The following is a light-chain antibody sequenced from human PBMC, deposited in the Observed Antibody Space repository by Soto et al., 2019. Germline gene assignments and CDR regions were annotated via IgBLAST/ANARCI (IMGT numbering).Light chain of an antibody. J-gene: IGKJ1*01. CDR3: QQYHTSPLT. V-gene: IGKV3-20*01. CDR1: QSVDSN. CDR2: GAS. Sequence: DIVLTQSPGTLSLSPGERATLSCRASQSVDSNLAWYQQKRGQAPRRLIYGASIRATGIPDRFSGSGSGTDFILTISRLEPEDFALYYCQQYHTSPLTFGQGTKVDIK.